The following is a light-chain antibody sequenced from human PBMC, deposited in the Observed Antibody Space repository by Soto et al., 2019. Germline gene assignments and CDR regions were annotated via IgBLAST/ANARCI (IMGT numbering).Light chain of an antibody. V-gene: IGKV1-27*01. J-gene: IGKJ1*01. Sequence: DIQMTQSPSSLSASVGDSVTITCRASQGIINYLAWFQQKPGKVPKLLIYTASTLRSGISSRFSGSGSGTYFTLTINNLQPEDVATYYCQKYNSAPRTFDQGTKVEIK. CDR3: QKYNSAPRT. CDR2: TAS. CDR1: QGIINY.